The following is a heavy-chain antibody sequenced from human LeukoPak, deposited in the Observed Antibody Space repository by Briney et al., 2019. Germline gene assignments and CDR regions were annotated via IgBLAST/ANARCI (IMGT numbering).Heavy chain of an antibody. CDR2: INHSGST. CDR1: GGSFSGYY. V-gene: IGHV4-34*01. D-gene: IGHD5-18*01. J-gene: IGHJ4*02. CDR3: ARGRGRSPLWLVSTPLYFDY. Sequence: PSETLSLTCAVYGGSFSGYYWSWIRQPPGKGLEWIGEINHSGSTNYNPSLKSRVTISVDTSKNQFSLKLSSVTAADTAVYYCARGRGRSPLWLVSTPLYFDYWGQGTLVTASS.